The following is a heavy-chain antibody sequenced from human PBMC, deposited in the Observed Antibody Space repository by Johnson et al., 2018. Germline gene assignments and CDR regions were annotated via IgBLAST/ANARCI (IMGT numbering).Heavy chain of an antibody. Sequence: QVQLVQSGAEVKKPGSSVEVSCKTSGGTFSSYAFSWVRQAPGQGLEWMGGIIGMFGTAHYAQKFQGRVTITADEFTSTAYMELGSLTSEDTAVYYCARSAYYYHTGYFQHWGQGTLVTVSS. CDR3: ARSAYYYHTGYFQH. V-gene: IGHV1-69*12. CDR2: IIGMFGTA. J-gene: IGHJ1*01. CDR1: GGTFSSYA. D-gene: IGHD3-22*01.